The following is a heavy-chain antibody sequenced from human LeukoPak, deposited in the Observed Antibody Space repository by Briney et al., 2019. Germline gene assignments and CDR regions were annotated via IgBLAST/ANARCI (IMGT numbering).Heavy chain of an antibody. Sequence: ASVKVSCKASGYTFTSYGISWVRQAPGQGLEWMGWISAYNGNTNYAQKLQGRVTVTTDTSTSTAYMELRSLRSDDTAVYYCARVFIVVVTARSGSFDYWGQGTLVTVSS. V-gene: IGHV1-18*01. J-gene: IGHJ4*02. CDR3: ARVFIVVVTARSGSFDY. CDR1: GYTFTSYG. D-gene: IGHD2-21*02. CDR2: ISAYNGNT.